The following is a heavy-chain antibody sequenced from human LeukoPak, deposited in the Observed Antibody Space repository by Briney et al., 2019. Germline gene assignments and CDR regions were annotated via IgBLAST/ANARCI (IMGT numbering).Heavy chain of an antibody. CDR2: ISGSGGST. D-gene: IGHD3-22*01. Sequence: GGSLRLSCAASGFTFVNYAMSWARQAPGKGLEWVSSISGSGGSTYYADSVKGRFTISRDNSKNTLYLQMNSLRAEDTAVYYCAKEAYYDSSGYRDYWGQGTLVTVSS. CDR3: AKEAYYDSSGYRDY. J-gene: IGHJ4*02. CDR1: GFTFVNYA. V-gene: IGHV3-23*01.